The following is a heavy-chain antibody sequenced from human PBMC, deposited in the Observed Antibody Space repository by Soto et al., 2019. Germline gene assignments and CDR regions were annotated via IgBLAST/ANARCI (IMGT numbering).Heavy chain of an antibody. J-gene: IGHJ5*02. CDR2: ISTSSSYI. Sequence: EVQLVESGGGLVKPGGSLRLSCAASGFTFSNYNMIWVRQAPGKGLEWVSSISTSSSYISYADSVKGRFTISRDNAKNSRYLPMNSSRAEDTAVYYCARAEGYYYGSGSYHWGQGTLVTVSS. V-gene: IGHV3-21*01. CDR1: GFTFSNYN. CDR3: ARAEGYYYGSGSYH. D-gene: IGHD3-10*01.